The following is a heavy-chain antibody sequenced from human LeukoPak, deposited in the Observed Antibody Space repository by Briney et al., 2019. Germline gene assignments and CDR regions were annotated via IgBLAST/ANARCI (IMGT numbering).Heavy chain of an antibody. CDR2: ITQDGSEK. CDR1: GFRVSSYW. CDR3: ARDGHPFDL. V-gene: IGHV3-7*01. J-gene: IGHJ4*02. Sequence: GGSLRLSCAASGFRVSSYWMSWVRQAPRKGLEWVANITQDGSEKYYVDSVKGRFTISRDNAKNSLYLQMNSLRAEDTAAYYCARDGHPFDLWGQGTLVTVAS.